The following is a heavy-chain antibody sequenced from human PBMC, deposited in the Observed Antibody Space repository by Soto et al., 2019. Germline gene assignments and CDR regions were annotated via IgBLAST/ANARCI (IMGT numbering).Heavy chain of an antibody. J-gene: IGHJ4*02. CDR3: AREVRTAADY. D-gene: IGHD6-13*01. Sequence: QVQLVESGGGVVQHGRSLRLSCAASGFIFSNYGMLWVRQAPGKGLEWVALIWWDGSEEYYADSVKGRFSISRDNSRNTLFLQMNSLRVEDTALYFCAREVRTAADYWGQGILVTVSS. CDR1: GFIFSNYG. CDR2: IWWDGSEE. V-gene: IGHV3-33*01.